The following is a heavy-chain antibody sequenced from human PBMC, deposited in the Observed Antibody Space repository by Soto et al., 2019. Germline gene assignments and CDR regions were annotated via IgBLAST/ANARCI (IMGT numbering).Heavy chain of an antibody. CDR1: GYIFVNYG. CDR3: VMVDNYVTPTPQDV. CDR2: ISPYTGNT. D-gene: IGHD3-16*01. Sequence: QVQLVQSGDEVKKPGASVKVSCKASGYIFVNYGIAWVRQAPRQGLEWMGWISPYTGNTHSASKVQGSPNMTTDTSTRPADMDLRSLTSDDTAVYYCVMVDNYVTPTPQDVWGQGTTVTVSS. J-gene: IGHJ6*02. V-gene: IGHV1-18*01.